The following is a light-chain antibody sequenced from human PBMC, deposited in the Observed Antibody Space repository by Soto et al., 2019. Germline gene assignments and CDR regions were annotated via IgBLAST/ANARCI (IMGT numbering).Light chain of an antibody. CDR3: QQYGRSPPYT. J-gene: IGKJ2*01. Sequence: EVVLTQSPGTLSLSPGERATLSCRASQSVGSNYLAWYLQKPGQAPRLLIYGASYRATGIPDRFSGSGSGTDFTLTISRLEPGDFAVYYCQQYGRSPPYTFGQGTKLEIK. CDR2: GAS. CDR1: QSVGSNY. V-gene: IGKV3-20*01.